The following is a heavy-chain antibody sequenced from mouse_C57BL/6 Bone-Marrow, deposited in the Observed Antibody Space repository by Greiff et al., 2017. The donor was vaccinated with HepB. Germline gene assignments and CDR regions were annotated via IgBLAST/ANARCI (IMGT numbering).Heavy chain of an antibody. D-gene: IGHD1-1*01. CDR1: GFTFSSYA. Sequence: EVNVVESGGGLVKPGGSLKLSCAASGFTFSSYAMSWVRQTPEKRLEWVATISDGGSYTYYPDNVKGRFTISRDNAKNNLYLQMSHLKSEDTAMYYCARSGSSLFAYWGQGTLVTVSA. CDR2: ISDGGSYT. J-gene: IGHJ3*01. V-gene: IGHV5-4*03. CDR3: ARSGSSLFAY.